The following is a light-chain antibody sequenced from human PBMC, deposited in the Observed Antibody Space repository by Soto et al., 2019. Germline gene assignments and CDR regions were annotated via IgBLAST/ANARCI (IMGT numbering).Light chain of an antibody. CDR3: QQRAKAPST. V-gene: IGKV3-11*01. CDR2: DAS. J-gene: IGKJ5*01. CDR1: QSLGRSVGGP. Sequence: EIVLTQSPATLSLSPGERATLSCRASQSLGRSVGGPLAWYQQKPGQAPRLLIYDASHRATGIPARFSGSGSGADFTLTVSSLEPEDFAVYYCQQRAKAPSTFCQGTRLEIK.